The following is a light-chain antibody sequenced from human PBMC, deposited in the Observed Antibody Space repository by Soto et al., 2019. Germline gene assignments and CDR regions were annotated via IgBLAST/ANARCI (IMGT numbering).Light chain of an antibody. CDR1: QSVSSSY. CDR2: GAS. J-gene: IGKJ2*01. Sequence: EIVLTQSPGTLSLSPGERATLSCRASQSVSSSYLAWYQQNPGQAPRLLIYGASSRATGIPDRFSGSGSGTDFTLTISRLEPDDFAVYFCQQYGSSSYTFGQGTKLELK. V-gene: IGKV3-20*01. CDR3: QQYGSSSYT.